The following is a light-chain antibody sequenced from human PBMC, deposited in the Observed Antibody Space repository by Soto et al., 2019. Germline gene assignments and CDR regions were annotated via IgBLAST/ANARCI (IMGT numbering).Light chain of an antibody. CDR1: SSDVGGYNF. V-gene: IGLV2-14*01. Sequence: LKQRGVGSECRCRSLPIPCTGTSSDVGGYNFVSWYQQHPGKAPKLMIYDVTIRPSGVSSRFSGSKSGNTASLTISGLQAEDEADYYCSSYTSSSTLVFGTGTKVTVL. CDR3: SSYTSSSTLV. CDR2: DVT. J-gene: IGLJ1*01.